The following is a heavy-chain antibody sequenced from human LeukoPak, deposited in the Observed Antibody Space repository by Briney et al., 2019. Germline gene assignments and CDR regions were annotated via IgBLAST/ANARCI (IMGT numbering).Heavy chain of an antibody. CDR1: GGSFSGYY. V-gene: IGHV4-34*01. J-gene: IGHJ6*02. Sequence: SPSLSLTRAVYGGSFSGYYRSCIRQQPGKGLEWIGEIKHSGRTNYNPSLKSRATISVDTSKNQFSLKLSSVTAADTAVYYCARGSSDYCSSTSCYPPYGMDVWGQGTTVTVSS. CDR3: ARGSSDYCSSTSCYPPYGMDV. D-gene: IGHD2-2*01. CDR2: IKHSGRT.